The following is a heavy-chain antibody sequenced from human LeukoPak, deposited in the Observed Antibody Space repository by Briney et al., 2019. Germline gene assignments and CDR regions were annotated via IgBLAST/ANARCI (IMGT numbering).Heavy chain of an antibody. V-gene: IGHV5-51*01. CDR1: GYSFTSYW. D-gene: IGHD1-26*01. CDR3: ARQRVGAIPTGAFDI. Sequence: GESLKISCKGSGYSFTSYWIGWVRQMPGKGLEWMGIIYPGDSETRYSPSFQGQVTISADKSISTAYLQWSSLKASDTAMYYCARQRVGAIPTGAFDIWGQGTMVTVSS. CDR2: IYPGDSET. J-gene: IGHJ3*02.